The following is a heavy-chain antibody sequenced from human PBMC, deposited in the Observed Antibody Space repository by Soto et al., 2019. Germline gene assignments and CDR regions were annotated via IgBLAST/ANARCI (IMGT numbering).Heavy chain of an antibody. V-gene: IGHV3-7*03. Sequence: PGGSLRLSCAASGFSSSDYWMSWVRQAPGGGLEWVAHIIQDGRAIYYVDSVRGRFTISRDSAGNSVFLEMHRLRVEDTAVYYCARGGELSLLPLDYWGLGTLVTVSS. CDR1: GFSSSDYW. J-gene: IGHJ4*02. CDR3: ARGGELSLLPLDY. D-gene: IGHD2-15*01. CDR2: IIQDGRAI.